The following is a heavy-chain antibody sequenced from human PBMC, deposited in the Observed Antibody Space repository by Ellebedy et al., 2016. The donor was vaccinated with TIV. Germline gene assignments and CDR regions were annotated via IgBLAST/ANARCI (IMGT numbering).Heavy chain of an antibody. CDR3: ARHAGNAEYAFDF. D-gene: IGHD2-2*01. Sequence: MPSETLSLTCAVYGGSFSGYYWSWIRQPPGKGLEWIGEITHSGSTNYNPSLKSRVTISEDTSKNQFSLILTSVTAADTAVYYCARHAGNAEYAFDFWGQGSPVTVSS. CDR2: ITHSGST. J-gene: IGHJ4*02. V-gene: IGHV4-34*01. CDR1: GGSFSGYY.